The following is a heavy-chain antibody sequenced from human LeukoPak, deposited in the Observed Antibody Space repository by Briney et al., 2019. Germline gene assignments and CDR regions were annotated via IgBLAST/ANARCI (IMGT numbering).Heavy chain of an antibody. Sequence: LAGGSLRLSCAVSGFNFNNYGVSWVRQAPGKGPEWVSAIGATDDSTYYADSVKGRFTISRDNSRNTVYLQMNSLRVADTALYFCARENIFDFWGQGTLVTVSS. CDR3: ARENIFDF. D-gene: IGHD2/OR15-2a*01. V-gene: IGHV3-23*01. CDR1: GFNFNNYG. J-gene: IGHJ4*01. CDR2: IGATDDST.